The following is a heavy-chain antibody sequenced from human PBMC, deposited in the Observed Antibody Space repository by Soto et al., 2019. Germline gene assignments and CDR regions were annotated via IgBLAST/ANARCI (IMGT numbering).Heavy chain of an antibody. D-gene: IGHD3-22*01. V-gene: IGHV3-64*04. CDR3: AKDPGYYDSSGYGYYFDY. Sequence: GGSLRLSCSASGFTFNSYAMHWVRQAPGKGLEYVSAISGSGGSTYYADSVKGRFTISRDNSKNTLYLQMNSLRAEDTAVYYCAKDPGYYDSSGYGYYFDYWGQGTLVTVSS. J-gene: IGHJ4*02. CDR2: ISGSGGST. CDR1: GFTFNSYA.